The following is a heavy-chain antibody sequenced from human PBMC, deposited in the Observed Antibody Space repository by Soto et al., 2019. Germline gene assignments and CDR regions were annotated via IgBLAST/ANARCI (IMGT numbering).Heavy chain of an antibody. J-gene: IGHJ5*02. CDR1: GYTFTSYG. CDR2: ISAYNGNT. Sequence: ASVKVSCKASGYTFTSYGISWVRQAPGQGLEWMGWISAYNGNTNYAQRLQGRVTMTTDTSTSTAYMELRSLRSDDTAVYYCAREGPLASGDLPKWSPPGGREPRAPVS. D-gene: IGHD2-21*02. CDR3: AREGPLASGDLPKWSPP. V-gene: IGHV1-18*01.